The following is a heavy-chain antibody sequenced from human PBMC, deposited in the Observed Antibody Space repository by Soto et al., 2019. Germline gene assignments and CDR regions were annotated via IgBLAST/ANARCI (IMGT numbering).Heavy chain of an antibody. J-gene: IGHJ5*02. D-gene: IGHD4-4*01. V-gene: IGHV4-30-4*01. Sequence: QVQLQESGPGLVKPSQTLSLTCTVSGGSISSGDYYWSWIRQPPGKGPEWIGYIYYSGSTYYNPSLKGRVTISVDTPKNQVSLKLSSVTAADTAVYYCARSCPTVTNSHWFDPWGQGTLVTVSS. CDR1: GGSISSGDYY. CDR2: IYYSGST. CDR3: ARSCPTVTNSHWFDP.